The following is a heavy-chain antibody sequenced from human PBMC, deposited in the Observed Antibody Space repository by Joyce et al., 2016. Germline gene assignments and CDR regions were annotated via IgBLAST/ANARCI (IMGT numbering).Heavy chain of an antibody. Sequence: QEQLEESGGGVVQPGTSLRLSCTASGSIFSGYAMNWVRQVPGKGLEWVAIISYDGPNKCYADSVRGRFTISRDNYKNTLFLQMNSLTIEDAGVYYCARRSGIPAGRRPGAFDMWGQGTVVTVSS. CDR2: ISYDGPNK. D-gene: IGHD6-13*01. J-gene: IGHJ3*02. CDR3: ARRSGIPAGRRPGAFDM. V-gene: IGHV3-30*04. CDR1: GSIFSGYA.